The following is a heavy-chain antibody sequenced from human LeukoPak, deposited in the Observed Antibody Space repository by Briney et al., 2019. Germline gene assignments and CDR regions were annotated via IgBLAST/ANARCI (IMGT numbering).Heavy chain of an antibody. J-gene: IGHJ4*02. CDR3: ARDGDSTSGYGMDY. Sequence: GTSLRLSCAASGFTFSNYVMHWVRQAPGKGLEWVARIASDGSAEHYADFVKGRFTISRGQSRNIVYLQINNLTPEDTAMFYCARDGDSTSGYGMDYWGQGALVTVSS. CDR1: GFTFSNYV. D-gene: IGHD3-9*01. V-gene: IGHV3-30-3*01. CDR2: IASDGSAE.